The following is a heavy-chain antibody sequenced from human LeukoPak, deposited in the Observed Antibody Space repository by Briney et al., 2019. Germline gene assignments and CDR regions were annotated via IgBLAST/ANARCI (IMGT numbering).Heavy chain of an antibody. J-gene: IGHJ4*02. Sequence: GGSLRLSCAASGFTFSSYAMSWVRQAPGKGLEWVSFVRSKTYGGTTQYAASVKGRFTISRDDSKSIAYLQMDSLKTEDTAVYYCTRSYYYDSSGYYNYWGQGTLVTVSS. CDR1: GFTFSSYA. D-gene: IGHD3-22*01. CDR2: VRSKTYGGTT. V-gene: IGHV3-49*04. CDR3: TRSYYYDSSGYYNY.